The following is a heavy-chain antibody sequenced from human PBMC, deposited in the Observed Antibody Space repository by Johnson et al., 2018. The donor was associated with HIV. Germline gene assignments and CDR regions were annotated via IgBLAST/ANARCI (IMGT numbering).Heavy chain of an antibody. CDR2: INSDGTST. CDR3: ARVPVVIGGVRKAFDI. CDR1: GFTFSSYW. D-gene: IGHD3-16*01. V-gene: IGHV3-74*02. J-gene: IGHJ3*02. Sequence: VQLVESGGGLVQPGGSLRLSCAASGFTFSSYWMHWVRQAPGKGLVWLSRINSDGTSTTYADSVTGRSTISRDNAKDILYLQMNSLRAEDTAVYYCARVPVVIGGVRKAFDIWGQWTMVTVSS.